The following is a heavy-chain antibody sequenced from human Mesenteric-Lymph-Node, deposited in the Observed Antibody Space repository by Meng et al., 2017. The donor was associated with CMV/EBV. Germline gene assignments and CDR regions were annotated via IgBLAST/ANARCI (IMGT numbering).Heavy chain of an antibody. V-gene: IGHV3-7*01. Sequence: GESLKISCAASGFTFSSYWMSWVRQAPGKGLEWVANIEQDGSEKHYVDSVKGRFTISRDNAKNSLYLQMNSLRAEDTAVYYCARGGLYYDSSGPSRGGMDVWGQGTTVTVSS. CDR1: GFTFSSYW. CDR2: IEQDGSEK. CDR3: ARGGLYYDSSGPSRGGMDV. J-gene: IGHJ6*02. D-gene: IGHD3-22*01.